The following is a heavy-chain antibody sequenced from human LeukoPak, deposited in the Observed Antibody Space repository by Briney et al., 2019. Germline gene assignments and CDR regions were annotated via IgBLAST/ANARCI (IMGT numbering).Heavy chain of an antibody. D-gene: IGHD3-22*01. CDR3: ARDGRNYYDSSGYPYAEYFQH. V-gene: IGHV3-66*02. CDR2: IYSGGST. J-gene: IGHJ1*01. CDR1: GFTVSSNY. Sequence: GGSLRLSCAASGFTVSSNYMSWVRQAPGKGLEWVSVIYSGGSTCYADSVKGRFTISRDNSKNTLYLQMNSLRAEDTAVYYCARDGRNYYDSSGYPYAEYFQHWGQGTLVTVSS.